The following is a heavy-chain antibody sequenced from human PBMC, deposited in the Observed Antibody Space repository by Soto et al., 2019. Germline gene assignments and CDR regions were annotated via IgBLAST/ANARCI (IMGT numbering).Heavy chain of an antibody. CDR2: INHSGST. J-gene: IGHJ2*01. CDR1: GGSFSGYY. V-gene: IGHV4-34*01. D-gene: IGHD3-3*01. CDR3: ARVRSGWYFDL. Sequence: QVQLQQWGAGLLKPSETLSLTCAVYGGSFSGYYWSWIRQPPGKGLEWIGEINHSGSTNYNPSLKSQVTISVDTSKNQFSLKLSSVTAADTAVYYCARVRSGWYFDLWGRGTLVTVSS.